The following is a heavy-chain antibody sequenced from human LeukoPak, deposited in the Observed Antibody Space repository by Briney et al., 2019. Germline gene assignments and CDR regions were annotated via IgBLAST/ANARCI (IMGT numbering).Heavy chain of an antibody. CDR3: ARDGTLGI. CDR1: GYTFTDYY. D-gene: IGHD6-13*01. J-gene: IGHJ3*02. V-gene: IGHV1-2*02. Sequence: GASVKVSCKASGYTFTDYYMHWVRQAPGQGLEWMGWINPDSGVTNYPQKFQGGVTMTRDTSSSTAYMELIRLRSDDTAVYYCARDGTLGIWGQGTMVTVSS. CDR2: INPDSGVT.